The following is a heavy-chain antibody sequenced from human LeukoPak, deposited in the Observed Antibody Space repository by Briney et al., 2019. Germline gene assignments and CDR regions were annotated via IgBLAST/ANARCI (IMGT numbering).Heavy chain of an antibody. V-gene: IGHV1-18*01. CDR3: ARDVKDTRITSHYYYYYDMDV. D-gene: IGHD3-16*01. CDR2: ISGYNGNT. Sequence: ASVKVSCKASGYTFISNGISWVRQAPGQGLEWMGWISGYNGNTNYAQKSQGRVTMTTDTSTSTAYMELRSLRSDDTAIYYCARDVKDTRITSHYYYYYDMDVWGQGTTVIVSS. J-gene: IGHJ6*02. CDR1: GYTFISNG.